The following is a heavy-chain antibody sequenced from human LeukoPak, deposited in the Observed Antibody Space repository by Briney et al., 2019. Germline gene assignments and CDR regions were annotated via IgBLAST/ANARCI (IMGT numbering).Heavy chain of an antibody. V-gene: IGHV3-21*01. J-gene: IGHJ3*02. D-gene: IGHD3-16*02. CDR2: ISSSSSYI. CDR3: ARGGSYDYVWGSYRGGAFDI. Sequence: GGTLRLSCAASGFTFSSYGMSWVRQAPGKGLEWVSSISSSSSYIYYADSVKGRFTISRDNAKNSLYLQMNSLRAEDTAVYYCARGGSYDYVWGSYRGGAFDIWGQGTIVTVSS. CDR1: GFTFSSYG.